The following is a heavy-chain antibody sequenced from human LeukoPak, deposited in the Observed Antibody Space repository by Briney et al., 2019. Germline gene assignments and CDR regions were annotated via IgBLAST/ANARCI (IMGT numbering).Heavy chain of an antibody. Sequence: GGSLRLSCTASGFTFDEYAMHWVRQAPGKGLEWVALITGDGGRTYYADSVKGRFTISRDNSEDSLYLRLSSVRTEDTALYYCAKAAVAGTGASYYFDYSGPGTLVTVSS. CDR2: ITGDGGRT. J-gene: IGHJ4*02. CDR3: AKAAVAGTGASYYFDY. V-gene: IGHV3-43*02. D-gene: IGHD6-19*01. CDR1: GFTFDEYA.